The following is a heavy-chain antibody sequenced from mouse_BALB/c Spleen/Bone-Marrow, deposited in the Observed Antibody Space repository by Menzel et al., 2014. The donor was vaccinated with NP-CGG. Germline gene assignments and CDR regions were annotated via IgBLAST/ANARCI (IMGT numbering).Heavy chain of an antibody. J-gene: IGHJ1*01. V-gene: IGHV1S130*01. CDR3: ARSTTATYFDV. CDR2: IHPNSGNT. D-gene: IGHD1-2*01. CDR1: GYTFTSSW. Sequence: VQLQQSGSVLVRPGASVKLSCKASGYTFTSSWMHWAKQRPGQGLEWIGEIHPNSGNTNYNEKFKGKATLTVDTSSSTAYVDLISLTSEDSAVYYCARSTTATYFDVWGAGTTVTVSS.